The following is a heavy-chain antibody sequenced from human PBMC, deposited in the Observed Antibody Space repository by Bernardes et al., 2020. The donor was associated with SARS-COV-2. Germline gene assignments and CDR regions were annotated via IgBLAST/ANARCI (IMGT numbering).Heavy chain of an antibody. CDR1: GYTFTGYY. Sequence: ASVKVSCKASGYTFTGYYMHWVRQAPGQGLEWMGWINPNSGGTNYAQKFQGWVTMTRDTSISTAYMELSRLRSDDTAVYYCARDYDFWSGYPYGMDVWGQGTTVTVSS. CDR3: ARDYDFWSGYPYGMDV. CDR2: INPNSGGT. J-gene: IGHJ6*02. D-gene: IGHD3-3*01. V-gene: IGHV1-2*04.